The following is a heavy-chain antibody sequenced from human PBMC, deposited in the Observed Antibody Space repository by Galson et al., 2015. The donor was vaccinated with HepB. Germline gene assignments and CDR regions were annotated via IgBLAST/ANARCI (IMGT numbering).Heavy chain of an antibody. CDR3: ARDHPHFKDAFVGYYGMDV. CDR1: GYTFTSYY. V-gene: IGHV1-46*03. D-gene: IGHD3-16*01. J-gene: IGHJ6*02. Sequence: SVKVSCKASGYTFTSYYMHWVRQAPGQGLEWMGIINPSGGSTSYAQKFQGRVTMTRDTSTSTVYMEMSSLRSEDTAVYYCARDHPHFKDAFVGYYGMDVWGQGTTVTVSS. CDR2: INPSGGST.